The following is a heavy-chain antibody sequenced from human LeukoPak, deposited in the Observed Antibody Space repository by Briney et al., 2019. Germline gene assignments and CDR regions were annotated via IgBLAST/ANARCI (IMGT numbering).Heavy chain of an antibody. V-gene: IGHV4-59*01. D-gene: IGHD6-13*01. CDR2: IYYSGST. CDR1: GGSISSYY. Sequence: PSETLSLTCTVSGGSISSYYWSWIRQPPGKGLEWIGYIYYSGSTNYNPSLKSRVTISVDTSKNQFSLKLSSVTAADTAVYYCARVPAGAAAGIRLNFDYWGQGTLVTVSS. J-gene: IGHJ4*02. CDR3: ARVPAGAAAGIRLNFDY.